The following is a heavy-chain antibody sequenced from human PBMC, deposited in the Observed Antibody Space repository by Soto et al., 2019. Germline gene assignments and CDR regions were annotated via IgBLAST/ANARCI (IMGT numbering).Heavy chain of an antibody. D-gene: IGHD2-15*01. Sequence: VKVSCKASGYTFTSYAMHWVRQAPGQRLEWMGWINAGNGNTKYSQKFQGRVTITRDTSASTAYMELSSLRSEDTAVYYCARDAGYCSGGSCYWRVYFDYWGQGTLVTVSS. CDR1: GYTFTSYA. CDR3: ARDAGYCSGGSCYWRVYFDY. CDR2: INAGNGNT. V-gene: IGHV1-3*01. J-gene: IGHJ4*02.